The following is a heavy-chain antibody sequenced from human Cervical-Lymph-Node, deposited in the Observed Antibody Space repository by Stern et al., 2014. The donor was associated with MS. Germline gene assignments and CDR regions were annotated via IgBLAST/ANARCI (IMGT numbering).Heavy chain of an antibody. CDR3: ASSVGELTPEAV. CDR2: IIPMFGTA. CDR1: GGTFSSYA. V-gene: IGHV1-69*01. J-gene: IGHJ6*02. D-gene: IGHD3-10*01. Sequence: QVQLVQSGAKVKKPGSSVRVSCKASGGTFSSYAISWVRQAPGQGLEWMGGIIPMFGTANYAQKCQGRVTITADDSTTTAYMEVSSLRSEDTAVYYCASSVGELTPEAVWGQGTTVTVFS.